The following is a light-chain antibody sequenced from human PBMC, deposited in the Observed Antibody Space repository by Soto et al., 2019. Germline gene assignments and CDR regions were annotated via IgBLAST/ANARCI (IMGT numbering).Light chain of an antibody. Sequence: TPTTLSVSPGERATLSCRASQSLDSQLAWYQQKPGPAPRLLIDAASTRATGIPARFSGSGARTDFTLTSSIQPAEYAAFYCCQQFNNRPTFGPGTKVDIK. CDR1: QSLDSQ. J-gene: IGKJ3*01. CDR2: AAS. V-gene: IGKV3-15*01. CDR3: QQFNNRPT.